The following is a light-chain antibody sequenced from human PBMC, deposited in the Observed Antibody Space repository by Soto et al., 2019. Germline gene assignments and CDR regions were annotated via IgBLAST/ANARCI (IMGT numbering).Light chain of an antibody. CDR1: QGISSH. V-gene: IGKV1-9*01. CDR2: AAS. J-gene: IGKJ5*01. Sequence: IQLTQSPSSLSASVGDRVTITCRASQGISSHLAWYQQKPGKAPKLLIYAASTLQTGVPSRFSGGGSGTDFTLTINSLQPEDFATYYCQQAYSFPITFGQGTRLEIK. CDR3: QQAYSFPIT.